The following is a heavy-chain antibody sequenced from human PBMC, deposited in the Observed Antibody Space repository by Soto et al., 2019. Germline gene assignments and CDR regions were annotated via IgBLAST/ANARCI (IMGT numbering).Heavy chain of an antibody. V-gene: IGHV3-48*02. D-gene: IGHD2-21*02. CDR2: ITNTSDTI. Sequence: EVQLVESGGNLVQPGGSLRLSCAASGFTFKNYNMTWVRQAPGKGLEWVSSITNTSDTIYYADSVKGRFTISRDNAKNSVSLQMSILRDEDTAIYYCAGVRLTYGAFDIWGQGTMVTVSS. J-gene: IGHJ3*02. CDR1: GFTFKNYN. CDR3: AGVRLTYGAFDI.